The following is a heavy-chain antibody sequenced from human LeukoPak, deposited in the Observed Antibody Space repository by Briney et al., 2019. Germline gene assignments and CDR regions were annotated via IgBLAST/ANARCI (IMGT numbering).Heavy chain of an antibody. CDR3: TRDSRPARTALNWFDP. V-gene: IGHV3-49*04. D-gene: IGHD2-2*01. J-gene: IGHJ5*02. CDR2: IRGKAYGGTT. CDR1: GFIFGDYA. Sequence: GGSLRLSCTASGFIFGDYAMNWVRQAPGKGLKWVGFIRGKAYGGTTEYAASVKGRFSISRDDSKGIAYLQMNSLKAEDTAVYYCTRDSRPARTALNWFDPWGQGTLVTVSS.